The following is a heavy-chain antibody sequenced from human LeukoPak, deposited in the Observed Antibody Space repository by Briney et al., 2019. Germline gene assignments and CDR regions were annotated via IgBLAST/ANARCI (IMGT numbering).Heavy chain of an antibody. D-gene: IGHD3-10*01. CDR2: IYTSGST. CDR1: GGSFSGYY. Sequence: SETLSLTCAVYGGSFSGYYWSWIRQPAGKGLEWIGRIYTSGSTNYNPSLKSRVTMSVDTSKNQFSLKLSSVTAADTAVYYCARAFYGSGSLFDYWGQGTLVTVSS. V-gene: IGHV4-59*10. CDR3: ARAFYGSGSLFDY. J-gene: IGHJ4*02.